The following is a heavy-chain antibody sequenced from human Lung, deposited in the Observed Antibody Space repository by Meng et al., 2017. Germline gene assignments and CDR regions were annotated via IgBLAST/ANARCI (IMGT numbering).Heavy chain of an antibody. CDR3: ARGPTTMAHDFDY. Sequence: VQLQQWGAGLLKPSETPSLTCVVSGGSFSDYYWSWIRQPPGKGLEWIVEINHSGSTNYNPSLESRATISVDTSQNNLSLKLSSVTAADSAVYYCARGPTTMAHDFDYWGQGTLVTVSS. CDR2: INHSGST. D-gene: IGHD4-11*01. CDR1: GGSFSDYY. V-gene: IGHV4-34*01. J-gene: IGHJ4*02.